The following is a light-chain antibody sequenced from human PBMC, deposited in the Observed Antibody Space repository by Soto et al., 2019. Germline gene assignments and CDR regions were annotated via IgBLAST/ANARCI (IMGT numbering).Light chain of an antibody. CDR3: SSFTGSNPRLV. J-gene: IGLJ2*01. V-gene: IGLV2-14*01. CDR2: EVS. CDR1: SSDVGAYNY. Sequence: QSVLTQPASVSGSPGQSITISCAGTSSDVGAYNYVSWYQQHPGKAPKPMIYEVSNRPSGDSYRFSGSKSGNTASLTISGLRAEDEADYYCSSFTGSNPRLVFGGGTKVTVL.